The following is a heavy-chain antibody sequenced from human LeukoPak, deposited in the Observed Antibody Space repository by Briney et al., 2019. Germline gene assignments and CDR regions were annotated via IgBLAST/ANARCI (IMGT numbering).Heavy chain of an antibody. J-gene: IGHJ4*02. Sequence: GGSLRLSCAASGFTFSSYAMHWVRQAPGKGLEWVAVISYDGSNKYYADSVKGRFTISRDNSKNTLYLQMNSLRAEDTAVYYCARDEGYSGCVDYWGQGTLVTVSS. V-gene: IGHV3-30-3*01. D-gene: IGHD5-12*01. CDR3: ARDEGYSGCVDY. CDR2: ISYDGSNK. CDR1: GFTFSSYA.